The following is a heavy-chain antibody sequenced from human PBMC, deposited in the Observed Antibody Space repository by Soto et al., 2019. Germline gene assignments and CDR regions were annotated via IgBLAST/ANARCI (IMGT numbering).Heavy chain of an antibody. J-gene: IGHJ4*02. CDR2: IYWDDDK. CDR1: AFSLSTYGVG. V-gene: IGHV2-5*02. CDR3: VHRSGRGLPDY. Sequence: QITLKESGPTLVKPTQTLTLTCTFSAFSLSTYGVGVGWIRQPPGKALEWLALIYWDDDKHYNPSLKSRLTVAKGTSRKQVVLTMTNMDPLDTATDYCVHRSGRGLPDYWGQGTLVTVSS. D-gene: IGHD3-10*01.